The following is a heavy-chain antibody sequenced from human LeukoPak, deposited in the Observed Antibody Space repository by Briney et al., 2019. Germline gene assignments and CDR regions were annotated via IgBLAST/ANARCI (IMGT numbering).Heavy chain of an antibody. D-gene: IGHD4-17*01. J-gene: IGHJ3*02. V-gene: IGHV4-59*11. CDR2: ISYIGST. CDR1: GGSFSSHY. Sequence: SETLSLTCTVSGGSFSSHYWSWIRQPPGKGLEWIGYISYIGSTNYNPSLKSRVTISVDTSKNQFSLKLSSVTAADTAVDYCAGDPTTVTKGLDIWGQGTMVTVSS. CDR3: AGDPTTVTKGLDI.